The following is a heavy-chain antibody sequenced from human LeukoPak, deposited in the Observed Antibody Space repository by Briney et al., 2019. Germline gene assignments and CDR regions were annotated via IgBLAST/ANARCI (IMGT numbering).Heavy chain of an antibody. CDR1: GFTFSDYY. V-gene: IGHV3-11*04. Sequence: GGSLRLSCAASGFTFSDYYMSWIRQAPGKGLEWVSCISSSGSTIYYADSVKGRFTISRDNAKNSLYLQMNSLRAEDTAVYYCARDHQGSYDFWSGYHTTYYYYMDVWGKGTTVTVSS. J-gene: IGHJ6*03. D-gene: IGHD3-3*01. CDR3: ARDHQGSYDFWSGYHTTYYYYMDV. CDR2: ISSSGSTI.